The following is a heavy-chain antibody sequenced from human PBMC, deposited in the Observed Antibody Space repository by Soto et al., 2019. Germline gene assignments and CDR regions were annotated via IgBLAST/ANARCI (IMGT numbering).Heavy chain of an antibody. D-gene: IGHD6-19*01. Sequence: GGSLRLSCAASEFAFSGYPMYWVRQAPGKGLEWVAFISYEGTNEYYADSVRGRFTVSRDNSKNTLFLQMNSLRVDDTGVYYCAXDGGQWLPPGYGYGVDVWGQGTTVTVSS. J-gene: IGHJ6*01. CDR3: AXDGGQWLPPGYGYGVDV. V-gene: IGHV3-30-3*01. CDR1: EFAFSGYP. CDR2: ISYEGTNE.